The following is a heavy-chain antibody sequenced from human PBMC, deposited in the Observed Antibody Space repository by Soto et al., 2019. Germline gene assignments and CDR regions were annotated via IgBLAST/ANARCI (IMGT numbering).Heavy chain of an antibody. J-gene: IGHJ5*02. CDR3: ARRWGFDT. CDR1: GFTFNSYW. V-gene: IGHV3-7*04. CDR2: IKQDGSEK. Sequence: EVQLVESGGGLVQPGGSLRLSCAASGFTFNSYWMTWVRQAPGKGLEWVANIKQDGSEKYYVDSVKGRFTIARDNAKNSLYLQMNSLRAEDASVYDCARRWGFDTWGQGTLVTASS. D-gene: IGHD1-26*01.